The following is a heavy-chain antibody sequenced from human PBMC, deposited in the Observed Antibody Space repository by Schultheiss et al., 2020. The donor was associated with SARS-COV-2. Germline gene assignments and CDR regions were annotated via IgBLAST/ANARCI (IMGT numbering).Heavy chain of an antibody. D-gene: IGHD3-10*01. CDR2: ISWNSGSI. CDR3: AKATYYYGSGDYYGMDV. CDR1: GFTFSSYA. V-gene: IGHV3-23*01. Sequence: GESLKISCAASGFTFSSYAMTWVRQAPGKGLVWVSGISWNSGSIGYADSVKGRFTISRDNSKNTLYLQMNSLRAEDTAVYYCAKATYYYGSGDYYGMDVWGQGTTVTVSS. J-gene: IGHJ6*02.